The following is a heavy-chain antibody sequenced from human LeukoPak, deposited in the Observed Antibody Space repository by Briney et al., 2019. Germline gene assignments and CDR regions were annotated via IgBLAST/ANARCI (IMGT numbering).Heavy chain of an antibody. CDR1: GFTFDNYA. CDR3: APDIVVVPVAKNWFDP. Sequence: PGGSLRLSCAASGFTFDNYAISWVRQAPGKGLEWVSSISGSGGSTYYADSVKGRFTIPRDDSKSTLYLQMNSLRVEDTAVYYCAPDIVVVPVAKNWFDPWGQGTLVTVSS. J-gene: IGHJ5*02. D-gene: IGHD2-2*01. CDR2: ISGSGGST. V-gene: IGHV3-23*01.